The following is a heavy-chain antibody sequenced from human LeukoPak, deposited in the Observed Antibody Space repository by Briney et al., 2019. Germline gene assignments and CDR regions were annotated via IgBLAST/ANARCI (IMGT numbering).Heavy chain of an antibody. V-gene: IGHV1-46*01. CDR2: INPSGGST. CDR1: AYTFTNYY. CDR3: ARDGGATTGTPYYYGLDV. J-gene: IGHJ6*02. D-gene: IGHD1-26*01. Sequence: GASVKVSCKASAYTFTNYYIHWVRQAPGQGLEWMGIINPSGGSTSFAQKFQGRVTMTRDTSTGTVYMELSSLRPEDTAVYYCARDGGATTGTPYYYGLDVWGQGTTVTVSS.